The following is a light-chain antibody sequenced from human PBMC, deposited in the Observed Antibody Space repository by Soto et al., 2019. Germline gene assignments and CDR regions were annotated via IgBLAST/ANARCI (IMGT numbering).Light chain of an antibody. CDR1: QRVSSTY. CDR2: GAS. J-gene: IGKJ2*01. Sequence: EIVLTQSPGTLSSSPGETATLSCRASQRVSSTYLAWYQKKPGQAPRLLIYGASSRAAGIPDRFRGSGSGTDFTLTISRLEPEDFAVYFCQRYGGSPPFTFGQGTKVEI. V-gene: IGKV3-20*01. CDR3: QRYGGSPPFT.